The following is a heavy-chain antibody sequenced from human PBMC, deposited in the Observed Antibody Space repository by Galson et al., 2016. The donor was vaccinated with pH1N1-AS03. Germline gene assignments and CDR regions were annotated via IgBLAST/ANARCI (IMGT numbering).Heavy chain of an antibody. CDR3: TRSRYYNTNLYSFDY. CDR2: IYWDDDK. Sequence: PALVKPTQTLMLTCAFSGFSLATSGVGVGWIRQPPGKALEWLALIYWDDDKLYNPSLKSRLTVTKDTSKNLVVLTLTDMDPVDTATYFCTRSRYYNTNLYSFDYWGQGALVTVSS. J-gene: IGHJ4*02. CDR1: GFSLATSGVG. V-gene: IGHV2-5*02. D-gene: IGHD2/OR15-2a*01.